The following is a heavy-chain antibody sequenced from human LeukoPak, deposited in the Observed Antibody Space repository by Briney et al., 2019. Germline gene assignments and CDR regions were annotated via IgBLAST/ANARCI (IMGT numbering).Heavy chain of an antibody. CDR2: INPKSGDT. CDR1: GYTFTGYF. CDR3: PRDGTVGLFGY. J-gene: IGHJ4*02. D-gene: IGHD3/OR15-3a*01. Sequence: ASVRVSCKASGYTFTGYFIHWVRQAPGQGLEWMGWINPKSGDTNYAQRFQGRVTMTRDTSISTAYMELTRLTSDDTAVYYCPRDGTVGLFGYWGQGSLVTVSS. V-gene: IGHV1-2*02.